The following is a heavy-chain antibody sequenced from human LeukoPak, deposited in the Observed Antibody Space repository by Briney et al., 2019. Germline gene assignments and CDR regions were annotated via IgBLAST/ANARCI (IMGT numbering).Heavy chain of an antibody. CDR2: INPNSGGT. CDR1: GDTFTVYY. D-gene: IGHD1-26*01. CDR3: ARGLLSIWGSYHFAY. J-gene: IGHJ4*02. Sequence: ASVKVSCKASGDTFTVYYMRWVRQAPGQGGGWVGWINPNSGGTNYTQNFQGRVTMTRDTSISTAYMELSRLRSDDTAVYYCARGLLSIWGSYHFAYWGQGTLVTVSS. V-gene: IGHV1-2*02.